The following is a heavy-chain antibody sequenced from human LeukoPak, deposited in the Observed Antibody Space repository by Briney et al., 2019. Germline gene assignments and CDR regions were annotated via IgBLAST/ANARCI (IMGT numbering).Heavy chain of an antibody. Sequence: SVKVSCKTSGGTFSNSGISWVRQAPGQGPEWMGGIIPVFGTPNYAQKFQGRLTITADRSTTTAYMELSSLTSDDTAVYYCARERLARFPYFDYWGQGTLVAVSS. CDR3: ARERLARFPYFDY. V-gene: IGHV1-69*06. CDR2: IIPVFGTP. D-gene: IGHD3-3*01. CDR1: GGTFSNSG. J-gene: IGHJ4*02.